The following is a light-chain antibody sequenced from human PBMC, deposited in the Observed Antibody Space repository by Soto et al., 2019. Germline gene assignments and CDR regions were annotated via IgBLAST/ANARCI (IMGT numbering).Light chain of an antibody. V-gene: IGLV3-1*01. CDR1: KLGDKY. CDR3: QACDNSPHVV. CDR2: QDT. Sequence: SYELTQPPSVSVSPGQTASITCSGDKLGDKYACWYQQKPGQSPVLVIYQDTKRPSGIPERFSGSNSGNTATLTISGTQAMDEADYYCQACDNSPHVVFGGGTKVTVL. J-gene: IGLJ2*01.